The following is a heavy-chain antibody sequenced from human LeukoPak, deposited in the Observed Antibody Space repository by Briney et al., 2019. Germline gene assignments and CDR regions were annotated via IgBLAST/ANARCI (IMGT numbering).Heavy chain of an antibody. V-gene: IGHV1-18*01. CDR1: GYTFTSYG. CDR2: ISAYNGNT. Sequence: ASVKVSCKASGYTFTSYGISWVRQAPGQGLEWMGWISAYNGNTNYAQKLQGRVTMTTDTSTSTAYMELRSLRSDDTAVYYCARDEAIWFGESYYYYYGMDVWGQGTTVTVSS. D-gene: IGHD3-10*01. J-gene: IGHJ6*02. CDR3: ARDEAIWFGESYYYYYGMDV.